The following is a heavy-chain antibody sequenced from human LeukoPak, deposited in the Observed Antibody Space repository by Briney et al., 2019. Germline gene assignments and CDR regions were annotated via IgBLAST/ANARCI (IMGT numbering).Heavy chain of an antibody. CDR3: AKYAFGIVVVPAAIELDY. D-gene: IGHD2-2*02. CDR1: GFTFSSYA. CDR2: ISGSGGST. J-gene: IGHJ4*02. Sequence: PGGSLRLSCAASGFTFSSYAMSWVRQAPGEGLEWVSAISGSGGSTYYADSVKGRFTISRDNSKNTLYLQMNSLRAEDTAVYYCAKYAFGIVVVPAAIELDYWGQGTLVTVSS. V-gene: IGHV3-23*01.